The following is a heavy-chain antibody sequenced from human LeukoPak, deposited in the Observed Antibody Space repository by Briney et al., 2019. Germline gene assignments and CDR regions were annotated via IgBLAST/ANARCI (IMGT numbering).Heavy chain of an antibody. Sequence: SETLSLTCSVSGDSIRNYYWSWIRQTAGKGLEWIGRIYTSGTTDYNPSLKSRLTMSVDTSRNHFSVKLTSVTAADTAVYYCARESKSYDGSGYHHDCWGQGALVTVSS. D-gene: IGHD3-22*01. J-gene: IGHJ4*02. CDR2: IYTSGTT. CDR1: GDSIRNYY. CDR3: ARESKSYDGSGYHHDC. V-gene: IGHV4-4*07.